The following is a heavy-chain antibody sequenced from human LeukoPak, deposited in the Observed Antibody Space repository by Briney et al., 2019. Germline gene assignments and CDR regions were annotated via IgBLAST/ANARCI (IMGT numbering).Heavy chain of an antibody. D-gene: IGHD3-22*01. CDR3: ASAPYDSSGYYYPHYMDV. Sequence: PGGSLRLSCAASGFTVSSNYMSWVRQAPEKGLEWASVIYSGGSTYYADSVKGRFTISRDNSKNTLYLQMNSLRAEDTAVYYCASAPYDSSGYYYPHYMDVWGKGTTVTVSS. CDR1: GFTVSSNY. CDR2: IYSGGST. J-gene: IGHJ6*03. V-gene: IGHV3-53*01.